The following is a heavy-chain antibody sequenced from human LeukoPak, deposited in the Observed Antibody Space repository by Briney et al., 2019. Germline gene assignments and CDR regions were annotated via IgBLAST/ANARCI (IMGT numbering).Heavy chain of an antibody. CDR1: GGSFSNYY. CDR2: IYTSGST. Sequence: PSETLSLTCTVSGGSFSNYYWSWIRQPAGKGLEWIGRIYTSGSTNYNPSVKSRVTMSVDPSNNQFSLKLTSVTAADTAVYYCARQPPQYYGMDVWGQGTTVTVSS. D-gene: IGHD1-14*01. V-gene: IGHV4-4*07. CDR3: ARQPPQYYGMDV. J-gene: IGHJ6*02.